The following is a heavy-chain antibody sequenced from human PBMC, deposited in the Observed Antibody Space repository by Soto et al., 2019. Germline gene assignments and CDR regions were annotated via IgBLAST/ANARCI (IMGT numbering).Heavy chain of an antibody. CDR2: ISGSGGST. CDR1: GFTFSSYA. V-gene: IGHV3-23*01. CDR3: AKDFTSSSWYYFDY. Sequence: LSLTCAASGFTFSSYAMSWVRQAPGKGLEWVSAISGSGGSTYYADSVKGRFTISRDNSKNTLYLQMNSLRAEDTAVYYCAKDFTSSSWYYFDYWGQGTLVTVSS. D-gene: IGHD6-13*01. J-gene: IGHJ4*02.